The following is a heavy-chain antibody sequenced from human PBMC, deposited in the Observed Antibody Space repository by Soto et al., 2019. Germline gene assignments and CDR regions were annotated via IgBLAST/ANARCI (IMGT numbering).Heavy chain of an antibody. Sequence: ELQLVESGGGLVQPGGSLRLSCAASGFIFSNYWMSWVRQAPGKGLEWVANIKQDGSEKYYVDSVKGRFTISRDNAENSLYLQMNALRAEDTAVYYCARCDSAVPGTSWGQGTLLTVSS. CDR2: IKQDGSEK. CDR3: ARCDSAVPGTS. D-gene: IGHD6-19*01. V-gene: IGHV3-7*01. CDR1: GFIFSNYW. J-gene: IGHJ5*02.